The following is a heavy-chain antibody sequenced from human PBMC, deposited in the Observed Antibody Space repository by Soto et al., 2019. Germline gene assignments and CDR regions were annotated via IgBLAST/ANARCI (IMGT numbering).Heavy chain of an antibody. D-gene: IGHD5-12*01. V-gene: IGHV1-3*01. J-gene: IGHJ6*02. CDR2: INAGNGNT. Sequence: QVQLVQSGAEVKKPGASVKVSCKASGYTFTSYAMHWVRQAPGQRLEWMGWINAGNGNTKYSQKFQGRVTITRDTSASTAYMELSSLRSEDTAVYYCARDGGGYSSLSYGMDVWGQGTTVTVSS. CDR1: GYTFTSYA. CDR3: ARDGGGYSSLSYGMDV.